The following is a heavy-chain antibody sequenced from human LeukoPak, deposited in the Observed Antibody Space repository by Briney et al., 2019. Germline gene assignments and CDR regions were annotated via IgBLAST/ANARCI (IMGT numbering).Heavy chain of an antibody. CDR2: ISWNSGSI. CDR3: AKDILRFVDAFDI. CDR1: GFTFDDYA. J-gene: IGHJ3*02. D-gene: IGHD3-3*01. V-gene: IGHV3-9*01. Sequence: GGSLRLSCAASGFTFDDYAMHWVRQAPGKGLEWVSGISWNSGSIGNADSVKGRFTISRDNAKNSLYLQMNSLRAEDTALYYCAKDILRFVDAFDIWGQGTMVTVSS.